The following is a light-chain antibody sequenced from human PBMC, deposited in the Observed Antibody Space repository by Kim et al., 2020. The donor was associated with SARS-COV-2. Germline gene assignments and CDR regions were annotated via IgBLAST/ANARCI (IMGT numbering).Light chain of an antibody. V-gene: IGKV3-15*01. J-gene: IGKJ4*01. CDR1: QNVGSL. CDR2: DTS. Sequence: VYPEERVILSGRASQNVGSLLAWYQQKPGQAPRLLIFDTSTRATGIPARFGGSGSATEFTLTISGLQSEDFAVYYCQQYDDWPLTFGGRTKVDIK. CDR3: QQYDDWPLT.